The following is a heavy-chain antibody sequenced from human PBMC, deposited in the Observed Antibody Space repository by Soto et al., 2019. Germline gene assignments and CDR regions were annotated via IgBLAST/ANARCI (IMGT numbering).Heavy chain of an antibody. CDR3: ARDPENIPGNYYYGLDV. V-gene: IGHV4-30-4*01. Sequence: PSETLSLTCTVSGGSISSRDYYWSWIRQPPGKGLEWIGYIYYSGSAYYNPSLKSRVTISVDTSKNQFSLKLSSVTAADTAVYYCARDPENIPGNYYYGLDVWGQGTTVTVSS. CDR2: IYYSGSA. CDR1: GGSISSRDYY. J-gene: IGHJ6*02.